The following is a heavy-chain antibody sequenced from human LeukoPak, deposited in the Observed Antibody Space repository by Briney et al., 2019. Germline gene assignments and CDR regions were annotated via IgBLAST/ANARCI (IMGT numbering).Heavy chain of an antibody. D-gene: IGHD3-3*01. V-gene: IGHV3-23*01. Sequence: GGSLRLSCAASGFTFSSYAMSRVRQAPGKGLEWGSAISGSGGSTYYADSVKGRFTISRDNSKNTLYLQMNSLRAEDTAVYYCAKDAYYDFWSAYLYYFDYWGQGTLVTVSS. CDR3: AKDAYYDFWSAYLYYFDY. J-gene: IGHJ4*02. CDR1: GFTFSSYA. CDR2: ISGSGGST.